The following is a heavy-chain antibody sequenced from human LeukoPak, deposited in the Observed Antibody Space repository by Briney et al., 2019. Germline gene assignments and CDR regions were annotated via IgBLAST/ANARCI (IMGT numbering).Heavy chain of an antibody. CDR3: ARSAWYQLVYYYYGMDV. Sequence: GGSLRLSCAASGFTFSIYGMQWVRQASGKALEGVTVIWYDGSNKYYAYSVKGRFTISRDNSKNTLYLQMNSLRAEDTAVYYCARSAWYQLVYYYYGMDVWGQGTTVTVSS. D-gene: IGHD2-2*01. CDR2: IWYDGSNK. V-gene: IGHV3-33*01. J-gene: IGHJ6*02. CDR1: GFTFSIYG.